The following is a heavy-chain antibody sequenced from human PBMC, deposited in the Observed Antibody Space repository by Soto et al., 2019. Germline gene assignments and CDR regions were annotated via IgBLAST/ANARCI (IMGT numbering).Heavy chain of an antibody. V-gene: IGHV3-7*01. J-gene: IGHJ4*02. Sequence: GGSLRLSCAASGFTFRSFWMSWVRQAPGKGLEWVANIKEDGSEKYYVDSVKGRFTISRDNAKNSLFLQMNSLTAEDTAVYYCARERWTDYWGQGALVTVSS. CDR1: GFTFRSFW. D-gene: IGHD4-17*01. CDR3: ARERWTDY. CDR2: IKEDGSEK.